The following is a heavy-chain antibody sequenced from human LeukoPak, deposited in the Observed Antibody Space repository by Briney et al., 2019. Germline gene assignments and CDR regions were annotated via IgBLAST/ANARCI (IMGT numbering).Heavy chain of an antibody. CDR3: ARSEPRSYYYDSSGYYDWFDP. Sequence: SVKVSCKASGGTFSSYAISWVRQAPGQGLEWMGRIIPIFGIANYAQRFQGRVTITADKSTSTAYMELSSLRSEDTAVYYCARSEPRSYYYDSSGYYDWFDPWGQGTLVTVSS. J-gene: IGHJ5*02. CDR2: IIPIFGIA. V-gene: IGHV1-69*04. D-gene: IGHD3-22*01. CDR1: GGTFSSYA.